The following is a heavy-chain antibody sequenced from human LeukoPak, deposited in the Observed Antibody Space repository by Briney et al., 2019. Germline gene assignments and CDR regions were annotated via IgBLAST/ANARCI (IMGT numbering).Heavy chain of an antibody. Sequence: PGGSLRLSCAASGFSFSSYRMNWVRQAPGKGLEWVSSVSNSGDYIHYADSVKGRFTISRDNSKNSLYLQMNSLRAEDTAVYYCAKDQESSITMINWDYYDSSGFEGFDYWGQGTLVTVSS. V-gene: IGHV3-21*04. J-gene: IGHJ4*02. CDR2: VSNSGDYI. D-gene: IGHD3-22*01. CDR3: AKDQESSITMINWDYYDSSGFEGFDY. CDR1: GFSFSSYR.